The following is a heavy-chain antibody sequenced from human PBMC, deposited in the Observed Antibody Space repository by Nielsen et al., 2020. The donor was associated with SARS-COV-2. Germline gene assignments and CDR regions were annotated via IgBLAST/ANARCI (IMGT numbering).Heavy chain of an antibody. D-gene: IGHD2-2*01. J-gene: IGHJ6*02. CDR1: GFTFRNYA. Sequence: GGSLRLSCAASGFTFRNYAMSWVRQTPAKGLEWVAGIRGSSGRTDYTDSVKGRFTISRNNSKNTLYLQMNSLRAEDTAVYYCAKTGDYFVVVPTATLDVWGQGTTVTVSS. CDR2: IRGSSGRT. CDR3: AKTGDYFVVVPTATLDV. V-gene: IGHV3-23*01.